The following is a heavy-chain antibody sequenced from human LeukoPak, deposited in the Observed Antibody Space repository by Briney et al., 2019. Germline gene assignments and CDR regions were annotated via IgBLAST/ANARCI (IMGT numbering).Heavy chain of an antibody. D-gene: IGHD2-15*01. CDR2: ISSNGGST. CDR1: GFTFSSYA. Sequence: GGSLRLSCAASGFTFSSYAMHWVRQAPGKGLEYVSAISSNGGSTYYANSVKGRFTISRDNAKNSLYLQMNSLRAEDTAVYYCAIAPTGGIEWQLLKWGQGTLVTVSS. V-gene: IGHV3-64*01. J-gene: IGHJ4*02. CDR3: AIAPTGGIEWQLLK.